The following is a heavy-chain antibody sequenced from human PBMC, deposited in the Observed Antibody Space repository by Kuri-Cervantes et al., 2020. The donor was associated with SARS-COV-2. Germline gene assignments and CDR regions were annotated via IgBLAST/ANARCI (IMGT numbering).Heavy chain of an antibody. Sequence: GESLKISCAASGFTFSSYGMHWVRQAPGRGLEWVAVISYDGSNKYYADSVEGRFTISRDNSKNTLYLQMNSLRAEDTAVYYCAKSSGTADGGLDPWGQGTLVTVSS. CDR1: GFTFSSYG. CDR3: AKSSGTADGGLDP. J-gene: IGHJ5*02. D-gene: IGHD6-19*01. V-gene: IGHV3-30*18. CDR2: ISYDGSNK.